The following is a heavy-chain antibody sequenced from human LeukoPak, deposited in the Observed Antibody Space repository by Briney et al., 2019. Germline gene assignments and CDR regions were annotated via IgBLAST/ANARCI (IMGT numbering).Heavy chain of an antibody. Sequence: PGGSLRLSCAASGFTFSSYWMHWVRQAPGKGLVWVSRINCDGSSTSYADSVKGRFTISRDNAKNTLYLQMNSLSAADTAVYYCARAEGTVAGTYWGQGTLVTVSS. V-gene: IGHV3-74*01. CDR2: INCDGSST. CDR1: GFTFSSYW. J-gene: IGHJ4*02. D-gene: IGHD6-19*01. CDR3: ARAEGTVAGTY.